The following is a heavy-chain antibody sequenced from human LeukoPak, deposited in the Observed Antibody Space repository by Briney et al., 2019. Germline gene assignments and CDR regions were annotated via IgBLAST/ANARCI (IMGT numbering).Heavy chain of an antibody. CDR1: GGSISSYY. CDR2: IYYSGST. D-gene: IGHD3-22*01. V-gene: IGHV4-59*08. Sequence: SETLSLTCTASGGSISSYYWSWTRQPPGKGLEWIGYIYYSGSTNYNPSLKSRVTISVDTSKNQFSLKLSSVTAADTAVYYCARGLGSGYYYAGYWGQGTLVTVSS. CDR3: ARGLGSGYYYAGY. J-gene: IGHJ4*02.